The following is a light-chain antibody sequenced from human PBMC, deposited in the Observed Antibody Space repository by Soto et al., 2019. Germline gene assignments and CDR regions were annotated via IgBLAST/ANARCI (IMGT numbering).Light chain of an antibody. V-gene: IGKV3-20*01. J-gene: IGKJ5*01. CDR1: QSVTTR. CDR2: GAS. Sequence: SVLTQSTRTLSLSPGERVTLSCGASQSVTTRLAWYQHKPGQAPTLLMSGASNRASGVPVRFSGSGSGTDFTLTITRLEPEDFALYYCQQDGGSPITFCLGRLLEVK. CDR3: QQDGGSPIT.